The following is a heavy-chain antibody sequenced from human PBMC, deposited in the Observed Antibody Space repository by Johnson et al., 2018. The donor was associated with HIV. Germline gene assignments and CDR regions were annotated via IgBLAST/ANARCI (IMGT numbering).Heavy chain of an antibody. V-gene: IGHV3-23*04. CDR1: GFTFSSYA. CDR3: AKERYYYDSSGYYYVHDAFDI. J-gene: IGHJ3*02. CDR2: ISGSGGSR. D-gene: IGHD3-22*01. Sequence: VQLVESGGGLVQPGGSLRLSCAASGFTFSSYAMSWVRQAPGKGLEWVSAISGSGGSRHYADSVKGRFTISRDNAKNTLDLQLNSLRDEDTAIYYCAKERYYYDSSGYYYVHDAFDIWGQGTMVTVSS.